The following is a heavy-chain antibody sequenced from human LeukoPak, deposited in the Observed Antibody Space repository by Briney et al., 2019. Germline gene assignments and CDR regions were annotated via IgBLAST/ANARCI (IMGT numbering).Heavy chain of an antibody. D-gene: IGHD1-26*01. V-gene: IGHV4-39*01. J-gene: IGHJ6*03. CDR2: MYSSGSN. CDR1: GGSITSSNYY. Sequence: PSETLPLTCTVSGGSITSSNYYWGWIRQPPGKGLEWIGTMYSSGSNYHNPSLKSRITMSVDTSKNQFSLRLCSVAAADTAVYYRARPAAPGTFYYYMDVWGKGTTVTVSS. CDR3: ARPAAPGTFYYYMDV.